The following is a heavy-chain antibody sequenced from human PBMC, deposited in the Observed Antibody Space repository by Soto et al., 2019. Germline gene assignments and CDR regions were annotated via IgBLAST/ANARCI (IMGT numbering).Heavy chain of an antibody. CDR1: GYSFTSYC. J-gene: IGHJ6*02. CDR3: AGMSTSYYYGMDV. V-gene: IGHV5-51*01. Sequence: GESLKISCKGSGYSFTSYCIGWMRQMPGKGLEWMGIIYPCDSGTRYSPSFQGQVTISADKSISTAYLQWSSLKASDTAMYYCAGMSTSYYYGMDVWGQLPTVTVYS. CDR2: IYPCDSGT. D-gene: IGHD3-16*01.